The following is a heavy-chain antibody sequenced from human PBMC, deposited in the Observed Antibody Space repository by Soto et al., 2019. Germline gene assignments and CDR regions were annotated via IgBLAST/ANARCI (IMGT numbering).Heavy chain of an antibody. CDR1: GFTFSSYG. CDR3: ARGGSSRYYYGMDV. Sequence: GGSLRLSCAASGFTFSSYGMHWVRQAPGKGLEWVAVIWYDGSNKYYADSVKGRFTISRDNSKNTLYLQMNSLRAEDTAVYYCARGGSSRYYYGMDVWGQGTTVTVSS. J-gene: IGHJ6*02. V-gene: IGHV3-33*01. CDR2: IWYDGSNK. D-gene: IGHD6-6*01.